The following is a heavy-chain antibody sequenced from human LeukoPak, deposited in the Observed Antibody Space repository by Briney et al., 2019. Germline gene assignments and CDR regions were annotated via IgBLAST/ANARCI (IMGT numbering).Heavy chain of an antibody. CDR1: GFSFDDYD. D-gene: IGHD3-10*01. CDR2: INWNGGST. J-gene: IGHJ4*02. Sequence: GGSLRLSCAASGFSFDDYDMSWVRQAPGKGLEWVSGINWNGGSTGYADSVKGRFTISRDNAKNSLYLQMSSLRAGDTALYYCAREEGRYFDYWGQGTLVTVSS. V-gene: IGHV3-20*04. CDR3: AREEGRYFDY.